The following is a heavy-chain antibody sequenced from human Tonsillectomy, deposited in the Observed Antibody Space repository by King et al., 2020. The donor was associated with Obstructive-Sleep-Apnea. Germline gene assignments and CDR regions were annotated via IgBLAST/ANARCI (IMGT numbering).Heavy chain of an antibody. J-gene: IGHJ3*01. CDR2: IYWDDDR. V-gene: IGHV2-5*02. D-gene: IGHD3-16*01. CDR3: AHIMITYGGILRDDAFDF. Sequence: ITLKESGPTLIKPTQTLALTCTFSGFSLDTAGVGVGWIRQPPGEALEWLAIIYWDDDRRYSPSVKSRLAIIKDMSSNQVVLTMTNMDPADTATYFCAHIMITYGGILRDDAFDFWGQGTMVTVSS. CDR1: GFSLDTAGVG.